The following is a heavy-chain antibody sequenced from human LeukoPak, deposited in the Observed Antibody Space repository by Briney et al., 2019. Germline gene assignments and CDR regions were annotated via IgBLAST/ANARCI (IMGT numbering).Heavy chain of an antibody. V-gene: IGHV3-20*04. CDR2: INWNGGST. D-gene: IGHD3-10*02. CDR3: AKDRYTMSPDY. CDR1: GFTFDDYG. J-gene: IGHJ4*02. Sequence: SGGSLRLSCAASGFTFDDYGMSWVRQAPGKGLEWVSGINWNGGSTGYADSVKGRFTISRDNSKNTLYLQMNSLRAEDTAVYYCAKDRYTMSPDYWGQGTLVTVSS.